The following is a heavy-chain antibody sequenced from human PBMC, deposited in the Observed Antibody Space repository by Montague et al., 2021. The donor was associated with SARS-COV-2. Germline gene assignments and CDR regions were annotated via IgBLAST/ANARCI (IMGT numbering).Heavy chain of an antibody. D-gene: IGHD5-12*01. J-gene: IGHJ3*02. CDR1: GGSISSSNYY. Sequence: SETPSLTCTVSGGSISSSNYYWDWIRQPPGKGLEWIGSIYDGGSTYYNPSLKSRVTISVETSKNHFSLKLSSVTAADTAVYYCARRGRKLLPVATTIGGFDIWGQGTMVTVSS. CDR2: IYDGGST. V-gene: IGHV4-39*02. CDR3: ARRGRKLLPVATTIGGFDI.